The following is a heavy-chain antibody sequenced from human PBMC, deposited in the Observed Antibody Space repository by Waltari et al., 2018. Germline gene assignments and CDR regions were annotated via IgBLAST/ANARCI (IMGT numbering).Heavy chain of an antibody. J-gene: IGHJ6*03. CDR1: GGTLRRHA. Sequence: QVQLVQSGAEVKKPGSSVKVSCQASGGTLRRHARSWMRQAPGQGLEWMGGIIPIFGTANYAQKFQGRVTITADESTSTAYMELSSLRSEDTAVYYCARDAGFLQPAAGYYYMDVWGKGTTVTVSS. D-gene: IGHD2-2*01. CDR3: ARDAGFLQPAAGYYYMDV. CDR2: IIPIFGTA. V-gene: IGHV1-69*01.